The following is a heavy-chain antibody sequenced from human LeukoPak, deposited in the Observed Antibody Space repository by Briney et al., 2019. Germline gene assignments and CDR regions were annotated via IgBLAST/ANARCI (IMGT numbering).Heavy chain of an antibody. CDR1: GGSISSGGYS. V-gene: IGHV4-30-2*01. D-gene: IGHD2-8*01. J-gene: IGHJ4*02. CDR3: ARGEGYCTNGVCYTGGLVVDY. Sequence: TLSLTCAVSGGSISSGGYSWSWIRQPPGKGLEWIGYIYHSGSTYYNPSLKSRVTISVDRSKNQFSLKLSSVTAADTAVYYCARGEGYCTNGVCYTGGLVVDYWGQGTLVTVSS. CDR2: IYHSGST.